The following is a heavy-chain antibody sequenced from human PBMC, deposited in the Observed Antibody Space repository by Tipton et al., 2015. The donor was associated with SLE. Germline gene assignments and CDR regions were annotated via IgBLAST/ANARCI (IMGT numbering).Heavy chain of an antibody. CDR3: ARCVGGYGMDV. Sequence: TLSLTCSVSGGSISGSYWSWIRQPPRKGLEWIGYIYYSGSTNYNPSLMSRVTISVDTSKNQFTLKLNSVTTADTAVYYCARCVGGYGMDVWGQGTTVTVSS. V-gene: IGHV4-59*01. CDR1: GGSISGSY. D-gene: IGHD2-15*01. CDR2: IYYSGST. J-gene: IGHJ6*02.